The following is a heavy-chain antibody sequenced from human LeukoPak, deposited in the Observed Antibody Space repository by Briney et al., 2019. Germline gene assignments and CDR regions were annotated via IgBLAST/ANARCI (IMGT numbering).Heavy chain of an antibody. Sequence: GGSLRLSCAATGFTFSNYGMHWVRQAPGKGLEWVAGISDDGINKFYVDSVKGRFTISRDNSDNTVYLQMDSLRVEDTAVYYCAGGLLGCRRGSCYPTDYWGQGTLVTVSS. V-gene: IGHV3-30*03. CDR2: ISDDGINK. D-gene: IGHD2-15*01. J-gene: IGHJ4*02. CDR3: AGGLLGCRRGSCYPTDY. CDR1: GFTFSNYG.